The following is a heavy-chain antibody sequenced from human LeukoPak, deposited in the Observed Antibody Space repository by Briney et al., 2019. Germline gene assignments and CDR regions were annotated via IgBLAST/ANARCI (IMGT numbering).Heavy chain of an antibody. CDR2: ISSSSSYI. CDR3: ARGNYYYEFWSGYYKEYYFDY. J-gene: IGHJ4*02. CDR1: GFTVSSNY. V-gene: IGHV3-21*01. Sequence: GGSLRLSCAVSGFTVSSNYMSWVRQAPGKGLEWVSSISSSSSYIYYADSVKGRFTISRDNANNSLYLQMNSLRAEDTAVYYCARGNYYYEFWSGYYKEYYFDYWGQGTLVTVSS. D-gene: IGHD3-3*01.